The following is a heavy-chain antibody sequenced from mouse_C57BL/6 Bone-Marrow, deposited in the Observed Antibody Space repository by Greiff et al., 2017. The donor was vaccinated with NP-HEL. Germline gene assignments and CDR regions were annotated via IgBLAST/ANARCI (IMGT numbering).Heavy chain of an antibody. Sequence: QVQLKQSGAELVRPGTSVKVSCKASGYAFTNYLIEWVKQRPGQGLEWIGVINPGSGGTNYNEKFKGKATLTADKSSSTAYMQLSSLTSEDSAVYFCASDGFYAMDYWGQGTSVTVSS. CDR2: INPGSGGT. CDR3: ASDGFYAMDY. J-gene: IGHJ4*01. CDR1: GYAFTNYL. D-gene: IGHD2-3*01. V-gene: IGHV1-54*01.